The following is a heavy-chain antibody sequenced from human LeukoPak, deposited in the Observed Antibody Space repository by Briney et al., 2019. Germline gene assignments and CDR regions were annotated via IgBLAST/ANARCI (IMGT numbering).Heavy chain of an antibody. D-gene: IGHD5-12*01. CDR3: AKSLRYGGYVFAE. CDR1: GFTFSSYA. J-gene: IGHJ4*02. CDR2: ISGSGGCT. V-gene: IGHV3-23*01. Sequence: GGSLRLSCAASGFTFSSYAMSWVRQAPGKGLEWVSAISGSGGCTYYADSVKGRFTISRDNSKNTLYLQMNSLRAEDTAVYYCAKSLRYGGYVFAEWGQGTLVTVSS.